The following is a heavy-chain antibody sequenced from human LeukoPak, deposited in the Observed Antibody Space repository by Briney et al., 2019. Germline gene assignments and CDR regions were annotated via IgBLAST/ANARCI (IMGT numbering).Heavy chain of an antibody. CDR3: TTGRYSYGYDY. V-gene: IGHV3-15*01. D-gene: IGHD5-18*01. Sequence: GGSLRLSCAASGFSFSNAWMSWVRQAPGKGLDWVGRIKSKTDGGTTDYAAPVKGRFTISRDDSKNTLYLQMNSLKTEDTAVYYCTTGRYSYGYDYWGQGTLVTVSS. CDR1: GFSFSNAW. CDR2: IKSKTDGGTT. J-gene: IGHJ4*02.